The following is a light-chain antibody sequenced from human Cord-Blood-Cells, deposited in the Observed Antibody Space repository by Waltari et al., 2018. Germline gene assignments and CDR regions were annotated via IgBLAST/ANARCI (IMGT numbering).Light chain of an antibody. CDR2: EGS. CDR3: CSYAGSSTLV. V-gene: IGLV2-23*01. J-gene: IGLJ3*02. CDR1: SSDVGGYTY. Sequence: QSALTQPRSVSGSPGQSVTISCTGTSSDVGGYTYVSWYQQHPGKAPKLMIYEGSKRPSGVSNRFSGSKSGNTASLTISGLQAEDEADYYCCSYAGSSTLVFGGGTKLTVL.